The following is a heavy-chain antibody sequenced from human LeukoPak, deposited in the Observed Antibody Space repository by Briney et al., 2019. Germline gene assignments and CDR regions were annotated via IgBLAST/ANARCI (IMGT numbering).Heavy chain of an antibody. V-gene: IGHV3-23*01. CDR3: AKDQATYYYDSSGYQPLDY. CDR2: FRCSGCST. D-gene: IGHD3-22*01. CDR1: GFTFSSYA. J-gene: IGHJ4*02. Sequence: KSGGSLRLSCAASGFTFSSYAMSCVRQAPGKGLEWFSAFRCSGCSTYYADSVKGRFTISRDNSKNTLYLQMNSLRAEDTAVYYCAKDQATYYYDSSGYQPLDYWGQGTLVTVSS.